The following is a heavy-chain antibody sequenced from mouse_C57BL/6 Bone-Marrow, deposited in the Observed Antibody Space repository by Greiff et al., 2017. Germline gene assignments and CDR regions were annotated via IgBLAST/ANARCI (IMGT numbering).Heavy chain of an antibody. CDR1: GYSITSDY. CDR3: ARCRWLLRDWYFDV. Sequence: EVKLQESGPGLAKPSQPLSLTCSVTGYSITSDYWNWIRKFPGNKLEYMGYISYSGSTYYNPSLKSRISITRDTTKNQYYLQLNSGTTEDTATYYWARCRWLLRDWYFDVWGTGTTVTVSS. V-gene: IGHV3-8*01. CDR2: ISYSGST. D-gene: IGHD2-3*01. J-gene: IGHJ1*03.